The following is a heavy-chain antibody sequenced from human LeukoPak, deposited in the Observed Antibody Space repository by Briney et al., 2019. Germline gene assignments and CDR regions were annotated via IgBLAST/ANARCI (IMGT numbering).Heavy chain of an antibody. CDR3: ARLYPDLITFGGVIVLHFDY. V-gene: IGHV3-7*01. D-gene: IGHD3-16*02. Sequence: GGSLRLSCAASGFTFSSYWMSWVRQAPGEGLEWVANIKQDGSEKYYVDSVKGRFTISRDNAKNSLYLQMNSLRAEDTAVYYCARLYPDLITFGGVIVLHFDYWGQGTLVTVSS. J-gene: IGHJ4*02. CDR2: IKQDGSEK. CDR1: GFTFSSYW.